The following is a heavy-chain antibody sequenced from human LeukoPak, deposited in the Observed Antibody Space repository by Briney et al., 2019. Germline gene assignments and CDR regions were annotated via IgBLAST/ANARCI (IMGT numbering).Heavy chain of an antibody. CDR1: GLTFSNSW. D-gene: IGHD6-19*01. Sequence: GGSLRLSCAASGLTFSNSWMNWVRQAPGKGLVWVSRINTDGSITSYADSVKGRFTISRDNAKNTLYLQMNSLRAEDTAVYYCTTQYSSGPPGYWGQGTLVTVSS. V-gene: IGHV3-74*01. CDR2: INTDGSIT. J-gene: IGHJ4*02. CDR3: TTQYSSGPPGY.